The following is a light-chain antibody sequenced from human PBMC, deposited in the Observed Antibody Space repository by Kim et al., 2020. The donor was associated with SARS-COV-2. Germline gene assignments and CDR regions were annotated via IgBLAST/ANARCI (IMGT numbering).Light chain of an antibody. J-gene: IGKJ4*01. Sequence: DIQMTQSPSTLSAFVGNRVTITCRASQGINNYLGWYQQEPGRAPKLLINAASTLQSGVPSRFSGSGSGTEFTLTITSLQPEDFVTYYCQQVESYPLTFGGGTKLEI. CDR1: QGINNY. CDR2: AAS. V-gene: IGKV1-9*01. CDR3: QQVESYPLT.